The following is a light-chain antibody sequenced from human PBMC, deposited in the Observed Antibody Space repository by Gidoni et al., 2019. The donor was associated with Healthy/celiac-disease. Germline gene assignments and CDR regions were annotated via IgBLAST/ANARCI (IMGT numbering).Light chain of an antibody. J-gene: IGKJ4*01. V-gene: IGKV3-11*01. Sequence: EIVLTQSPATLSLSPGERATLSCRASQSVSSCLAWYQQKPGQAPRLLIYDASNRATGIPARFSGSGSGTDFTLTISSLEPEDFAVYYCQQRSNWPLTFGGXTKVEIK. CDR2: DAS. CDR3: QQRSNWPLT. CDR1: QSVSSC.